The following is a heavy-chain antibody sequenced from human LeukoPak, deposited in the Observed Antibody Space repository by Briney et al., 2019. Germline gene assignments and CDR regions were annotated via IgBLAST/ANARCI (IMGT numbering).Heavy chain of an antibody. V-gene: IGHV4-59*11. CDR3: ARAIVVVPAAMGDWFDP. D-gene: IGHD2-2*01. CDR1: GGSISSHY. CDR2: IYYSGST. J-gene: IGHJ5*02. Sequence: SETLSLTCTVSGGSISSHYWSWIRQPPGKGLEWIGYIYYSGSTSYNPSLKSRVTISVDTSKNQFSLKLSSVTAADTAVYYCARAIVVVPAAMGDWFDPWGQGTLVTVSS.